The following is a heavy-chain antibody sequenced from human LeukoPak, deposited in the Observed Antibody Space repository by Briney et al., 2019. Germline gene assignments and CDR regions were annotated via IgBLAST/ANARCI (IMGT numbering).Heavy chain of an antibody. CDR2: IYYSGST. CDR1: GGSISSGDYY. CDR3: AREAYLANYFDY. J-gene: IGHJ4*02. D-gene: IGHD2-2*02. V-gene: IGHV4-30-4*02. Sequence: KPSETLSLTCTVSGGSISSGDYYWSWIRQPPGKGLEWIGYIYYSGSTYYNPSLKSRVTISVDTSKNQFSLKLSSVTAADTAVYYCAREAYLANYFDYWGQGTLVTVSS.